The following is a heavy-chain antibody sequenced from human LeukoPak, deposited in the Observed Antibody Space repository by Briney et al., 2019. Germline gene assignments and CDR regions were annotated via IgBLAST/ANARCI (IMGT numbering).Heavy chain of an antibody. CDR1: GDTFTNYY. CDR2: INPSGSST. J-gene: IGHJ6*03. V-gene: IGHV1-46*01. D-gene: IGHD2-2*02. CDR3: ARAGRLCVGTSCYRSSYYYYYMDV. Sequence: ASVKVSCKASGDTFTNYYIHWVRQAPGQGLEWMGIINPSGSSTSYAQKFQGRVTMTRDTSTSTVNMELSNLRSEDTAVYYCARAGRLCVGTSCYRSSYYYYYMDVWGKGTTVTVSS.